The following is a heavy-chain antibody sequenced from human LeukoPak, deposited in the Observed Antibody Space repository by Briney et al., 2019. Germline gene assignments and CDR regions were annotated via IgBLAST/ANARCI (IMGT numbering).Heavy chain of an antibody. J-gene: IGHJ4*02. CDR3: ARDPDSSAFDY. D-gene: IGHD2-15*01. Sequence: GGPLRLSCTAAGFNFGTYWMSWVRQSPEKGLEFVANIKYDDTVKNYVDSVKGRFTISRDNPSNSVYLQMDSLRPEDTALYYCARDPDSSAFDYWGQGTLVTVSS. V-gene: IGHV3-7*01. CDR1: GFNFGTYW. CDR2: IKYDDTVK.